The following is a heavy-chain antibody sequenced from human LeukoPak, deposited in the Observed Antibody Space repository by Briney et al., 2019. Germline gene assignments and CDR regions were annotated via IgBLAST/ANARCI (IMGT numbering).Heavy chain of an antibody. CDR2: ISSSSSTI. Sequence: GGSLRLSCAASGFTFSSYSMNWVRQAPGKGLEWVSYISSSSSTIYYADSVKGRFTISRDNAKNSLYLQMNSLRAEDTAVYYCARDPPYSGSYYGFYFDYWGQGTLVTVPS. CDR3: ARDPPYSGSYYGFYFDY. V-gene: IGHV3-48*01. J-gene: IGHJ4*02. D-gene: IGHD1-26*01. CDR1: GFTFSSYS.